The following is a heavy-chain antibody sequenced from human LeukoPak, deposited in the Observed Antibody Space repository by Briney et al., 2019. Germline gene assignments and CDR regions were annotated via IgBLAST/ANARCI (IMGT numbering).Heavy chain of an antibody. CDR2: MNPNSGNT. D-gene: IGHD1-26*01. J-gene: IGHJ4*02. CDR3: ARTQSQGGSYRYYFGY. V-gene: IGHV1-8*01. CDR1: GYTFTSYD. Sequence: ASVKVSCKASGYTFTSYDINWVRQATGQGLEWMGWMNPNSGNTGYAQKFQGRVTMTRNTSISTAYMELTSLRSEDTAVYYCARTQSQGGSYRYYFGYWGQGTLVTVSS.